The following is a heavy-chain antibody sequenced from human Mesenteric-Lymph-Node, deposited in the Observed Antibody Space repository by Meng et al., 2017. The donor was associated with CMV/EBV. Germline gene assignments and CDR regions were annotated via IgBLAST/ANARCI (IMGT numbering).Heavy chain of an antibody. Sequence: SETLSLTCTVSGYSISSGYYWGWIRQPPGKGLEWIGSIYHRGSTYYNPSLKSRVTISVDTSKNQFSLKLSSVTAADTAVYYCARGYRSSWPAGGVGYWGQGTLVTVSS. CDR2: IYHRGST. CDR1: GYSISSGYY. D-gene: IGHD6-13*01. V-gene: IGHV4-38-2*02. CDR3: ARGYRSSWPAGGVGY. J-gene: IGHJ4*02.